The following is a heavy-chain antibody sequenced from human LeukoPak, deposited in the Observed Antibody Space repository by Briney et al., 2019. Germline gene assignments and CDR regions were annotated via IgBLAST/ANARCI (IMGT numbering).Heavy chain of an antibody. CDR1: GGSISSGGYY. Sequence: PSETLSLTCTVSGGSISSGGYYWSWIRQHPGKGLEWIGYIYYSGSTYYNPSLKSRVTISVDTSKNQFSLKLSSVTAADTAVYYCATVSPHTDSSGYYFQHWGQGTLVTVSS. J-gene: IGHJ1*01. V-gene: IGHV4-31*03. D-gene: IGHD3-22*01. CDR3: ATVSPHTDSSGYYFQH. CDR2: IYYSGST.